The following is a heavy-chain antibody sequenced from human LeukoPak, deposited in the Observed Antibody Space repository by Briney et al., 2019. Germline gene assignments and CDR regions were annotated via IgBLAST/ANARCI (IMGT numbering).Heavy chain of an antibody. CDR1: GGSTSSGNYC. CDR2: NYYTGST. J-gene: IGHJ4*02. V-gene: IGHV4-31*03. Sequence: SETLSLTCTVSGGSTSSGNYCWSWIRQHPGVGLEWIGYNYYTGSTYYNPSLKSRVTISSDTSKNQFSLKLTSVTAADTAVYYCARGEGSSGHYYFDYWGQGSLVTVSS. CDR3: ARGEGSSGHYYFDY. D-gene: IGHD3-22*01.